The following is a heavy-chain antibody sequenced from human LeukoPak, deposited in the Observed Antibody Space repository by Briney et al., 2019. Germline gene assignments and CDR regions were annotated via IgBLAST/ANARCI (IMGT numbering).Heavy chain of an antibody. Sequence: SETLSLTCTVSGGSISTYYWTWIRQPPGEGLEWIGYIYYTGDTDYNPSLKSRVTISLDTSKNQFSLNLSSVTAADTAVYYCARGTWSAGMRMGGYYFDDWGQGTLVTVSS. CDR2: IYYTGDT. CDR3: ARGTWSAGMRMGGYYFDD. J-gene: IGHJ4*02. CDR1: GGSISTYY. D-gene: IGHD6-19*01. V-gene: IGHV4-59*08.